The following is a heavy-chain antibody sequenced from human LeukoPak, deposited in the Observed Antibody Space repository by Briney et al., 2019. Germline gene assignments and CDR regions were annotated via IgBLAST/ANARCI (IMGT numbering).Heavy chain of an antibody. CDR1: GFIFSSYG. D-gene: IGHD3-10*01. CDR3: AKTRGSGPFDY. CDR2: GSGGST. Sequence: GGSLRLSCAASGFIFSSYGMSWVRQAPGKGLSGSGGSTYYADSVKGRFTISRDNSKNTLYLQMNNLRAEDTAVYYCAKTRGSGPFDYWGQGTLVTVSS. J-gene: IGHJ4*02. V-gene: IGHV3-23*01.